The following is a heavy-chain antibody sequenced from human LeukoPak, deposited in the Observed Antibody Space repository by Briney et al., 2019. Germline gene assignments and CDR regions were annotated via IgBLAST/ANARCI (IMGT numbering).Heavy chain of an antibody. CDR2: IFHSGST. D-gene: IGHD6-19*01. V-gene: IGHV4-38-2*01. J-gene: IGHJ4*02. CDR3: ARGDYYSNGWPFDY. Sequence: SETLSLTCAVSGYSISSGYYWVWIRHPPGKGLEWIGSIFHSGSTYYNPSLQSRVTISLDTSKNHFSLKLSSVTAADTALYYCARGDYYSNGWPFDYWGQGTLVTVSS. CDR1: GYSISSGYY.